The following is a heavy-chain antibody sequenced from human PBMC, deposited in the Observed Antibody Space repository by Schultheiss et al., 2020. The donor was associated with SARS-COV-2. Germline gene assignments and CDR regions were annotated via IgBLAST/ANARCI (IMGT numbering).Heavy chain of an antibody. V-gene: IGHV1-2*02. CDR3: AREGGKGYCTNGVCYYYGMDV. CDR2: INPNSGGT. J-gene: IGHJ6*02. D-gene: IGHD2-8*01. CDR1: GYTFTGYY. Sequence: ASVKVSCKASGYTFTGYYMHWVRQAPGQGIEWMGWINPNSGGTNYAQKFQGRVTMTRDTSISTAYMELSRLRSDDTAVYYCAREGGKGYCTNGVCYYYGMDVWGQGTTGTVS.